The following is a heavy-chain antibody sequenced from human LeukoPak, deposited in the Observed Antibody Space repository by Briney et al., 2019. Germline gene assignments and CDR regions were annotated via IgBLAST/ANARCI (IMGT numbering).Heavy chain of an antibody. D-gene: IGHD4-17*01. J-gene: IGHJ4*02. CDR2: ISSSSSYI. CDR3: ARADGDYAFDY. CDR1: GFTFSSYS. Sequence: GGSLRLSCAASGFTFSSYSMNWVRQAPGKGLEWVSSISSSSSYIYYADSVKGRFTISRDNARNSLYLQMNSLRAEDTAVYYCARADGDYAFDYWGQGTLVTVSS. V-gene: IGHV3-21*01.